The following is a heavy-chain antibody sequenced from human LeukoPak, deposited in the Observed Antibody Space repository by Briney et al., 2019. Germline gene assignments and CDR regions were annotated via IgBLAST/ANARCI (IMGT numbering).Heavy chain of an antibody. CDR1: GGSITSYY. CDR3: PRGKALTNWVHWYLDL. J-gene: IGHJ2*01. CDR2: IHYTGST. V-gene: IGHV4-59*01. Sequence: PSETLSLTCNVFGGSITSYYWRWIGQPPGKGLEWIGHIHYTGSTTYNSSLQSRVTISVDTSSNHFSLEMRSVTAADTAVYYCPRGKALTNWVHWYLDLWGRGTLVSVSS. D-gene: IGHD7-27*01.